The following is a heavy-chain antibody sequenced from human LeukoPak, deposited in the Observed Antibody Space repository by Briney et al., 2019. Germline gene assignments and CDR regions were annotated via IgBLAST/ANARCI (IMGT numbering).Heavy chain of an antibody. D-gene: IGHD3-22*01. Sequence: PSETLSLTCAAYGGSFSGYYWSWIRQPPGEGLEWIGEINHSGSTNYNPSLKSRVTISVDTSKNQFSLKLSSVTAADTAVYYCARIGYDSSGYVYWYFDLWGRGTLVTVSS. V-gene: IGHV4-34*01. J-gene: IGHJ2*01. CDR1: GGSFSGYY. CDR2: INHSGST. CDR3: ARIGYDSSGYVYWYFDL.